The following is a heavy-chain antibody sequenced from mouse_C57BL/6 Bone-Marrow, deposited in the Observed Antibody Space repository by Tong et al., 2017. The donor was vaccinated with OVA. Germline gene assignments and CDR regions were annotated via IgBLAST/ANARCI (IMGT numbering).Heavy chain of an antibody. CDR3: ESHNYYGRGYAMDY. Sequence: EVQLQESGAGLVQPGESLKLSCESNEYEFPSHDMSWVRKTPEKRLELVAAINSDGGSTYYPDTMERRFIISRDNTKKNQYLKMSSLRSKNTELYYCESHNYYGRGYAMDYWGQGTSVTVSS. CDR1: EYEFPSHD. CDR2: INSDGGST. D-gene: IGHD1-1*01. J-gene: IGHJ4*01. V-gene: IGHV5-2*01.